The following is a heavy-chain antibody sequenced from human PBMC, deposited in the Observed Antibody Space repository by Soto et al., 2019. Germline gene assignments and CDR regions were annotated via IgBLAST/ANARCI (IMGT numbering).Heavy chain of an antibody. CDR1: GYSFTSYW. V-gene: IGHV5-10-1*01. CDR2: IDPSDSYT. D-gene: IGHD5-18*01. CDR3: AREQEYSYGYYYYGMDA. J-gene: IGHJ6*02. Sequence: GESLKISCKGSGYSFTSYWISWVRQMPGKGLEWMGRIDPSDSYTNYSPSFQGHVTISADKSISTAYLQWSSLKASDTAMYYCAREQEYSYGYYYYGMDAWGQGTTVTVSS.